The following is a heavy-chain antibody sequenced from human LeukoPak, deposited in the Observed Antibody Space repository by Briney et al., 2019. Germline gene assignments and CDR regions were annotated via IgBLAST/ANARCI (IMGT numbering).Heavy chain of an antibody. V-gene: IGHV1-18*01. CDR2: ISVYSGHT. J-gene: IGHJ4*02. CDR1: GYTFSSYG. Sequence: ASVKVSCKASGYTFSSYGFSSVRQAPGQGLEWMGWISVYSGHTNYTQKLQGRVTMTADRSTNTAYMELRSLNSDDTAVYYCARSLSDCGGNFYWGQGTLVTVSS. D-gene: IGHD4-23*01. CDR3: ARSLSDCGGNFY.